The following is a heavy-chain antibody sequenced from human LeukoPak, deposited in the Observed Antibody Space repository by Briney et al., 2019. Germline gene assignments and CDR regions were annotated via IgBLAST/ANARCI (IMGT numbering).Heavy chain of an antibody. CDR3: ARVGYYDYWYFDL. D-gene: IGHD3-22*01. CDR1: GGSISSYY. CDR2: IYYSGST. V-gene: IGHV4-59*01. Sequence: SETLPLTCTVSGGSISSYYWSWIPQPPGKGLEWIGYIYYSGSTNYNPSLTSRVTISVDTYKNQFSLKLSSVTAADTAVYYCARVGYYDYWYFDLWGRGTLVTVSS. J-gene: IGHJ2*01.